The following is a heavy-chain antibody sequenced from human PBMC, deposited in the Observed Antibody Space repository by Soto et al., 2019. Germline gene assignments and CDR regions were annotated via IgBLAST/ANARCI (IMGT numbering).Heavy chain of an antibody. CDR2: INYSGST. J-gene: IGHJ4*02. V-gene: IGHV4-34*01. CDR3: AIITAVAGY. D-gene: IGHD2-15*01. CDR1: GGSFSGYY. Sequence: PSETLSLTCAVYGGSFSGYYWSWIRQPPGKGLEWIGEINYSGSTNYNPSLKSRVTISIDTSKNQFSLKLRSVTAADTAVYYCAIITAVAGYWGQGTLVTVSS.